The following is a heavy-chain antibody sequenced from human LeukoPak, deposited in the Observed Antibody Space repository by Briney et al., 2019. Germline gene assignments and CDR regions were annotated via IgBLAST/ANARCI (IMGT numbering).Heavy chain of an antibody. CDR3: ARGEPMVRGVSGYYYYYYYMDV. CDR1: GGSISSGSYY. V-gene: IGHV4-61*02. Sequence: PSETLSLTCTVSGGSISSGSYYWRWIRQPAGKGLEWIGRIYTSGSTNYNPSLKSRVTISVDTSKNQFSLKLSSVTAADTAVYYCARGEPMVRGVSGYYYYYYYMDVWGKGTTVTVSS. J-gene: IGHJ6*03. D-gene: IGHD3-10*01. CDR2: IYTSGST.